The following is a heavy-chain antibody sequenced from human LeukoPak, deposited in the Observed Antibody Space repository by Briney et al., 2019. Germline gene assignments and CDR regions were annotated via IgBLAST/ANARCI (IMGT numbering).Heavy chain of an antibody. D-gene: IGHD3-10*01. CDR2: ISSNGGST. CDR1: GFTFSSYG. V-gene: IGHV3-64D*06. CDR3: VKLSPGGSGYFDY. J-gene: IGHJ4*02. Sequence: GRSLRLSCAASGFTFSSYGMHWVRQAPGKGLEYVSAISSNGGSTYYADSVKGRFTISRDNSKKTLYLQMSSLRAEDTAVYYCVKLSPGGSGYFDYWGQGTLVTVSS.